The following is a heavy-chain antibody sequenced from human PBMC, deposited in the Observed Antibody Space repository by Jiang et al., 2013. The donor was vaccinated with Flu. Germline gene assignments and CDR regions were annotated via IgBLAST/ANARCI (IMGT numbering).Heavy chain of an antibody. CDR3: AHGIAAAGSSAFDI. CDR2: IYGDDDK. Sequence: KPTQTLTLTCTFSGFSLSTSAVGVGWIRQPPGKALEWLALIYGDDDKRYSPSLKSRLTITKDTSKNQVVLTMTNMDPVDTATYYCAHGIAAAGSSAFDIWGQGTMVTVSS. CDR1: GFSLSTSAVG. D-gene: IGHD6-13*01. J-gene: IGHJ3*02. V-gene: IGHV2-5*02.